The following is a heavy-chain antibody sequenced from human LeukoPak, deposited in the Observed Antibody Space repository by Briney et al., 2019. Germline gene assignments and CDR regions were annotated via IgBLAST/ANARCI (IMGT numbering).Heavy chain of an antibody. Sequence: GGSLRLSCAASGFTFSSYWMHWVRQAPEKGLVWVSRINSDGSSTRYADSVKGRFTISRDNAKNTLYLQMNSLRAEDTAVYYCTRDGAAMDNWFYPWGQGTLVTVSS. CDR2: INSDGSST. CDR3: TRDGAAMDNWFYP. V-gene: IGHV3-74*01. J-gene: IGHJ5*02. CDR1: GFTFSSYW. D-gene: IGHD5-18*01.